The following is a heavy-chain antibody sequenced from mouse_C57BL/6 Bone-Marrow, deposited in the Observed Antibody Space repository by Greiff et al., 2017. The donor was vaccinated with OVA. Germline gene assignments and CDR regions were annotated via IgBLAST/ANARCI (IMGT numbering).Heavy chain of an antibody. CDR3: ARDRYGWGYFDY. CDR2: INYDGSST. J-gene: IGHJ2*01. Sequence: EVKLVESEVFIFQPLISMKLSCTASGFTSHHYYMAWGRQVPEKGLEWVANINYDGSSTYYLDSLKSRFIISRDNAKNILYLQMSSLKSEDTATYYCARDRYGWGYFDYWGQGTTLTVSS. D-gene: IGHD1-1*02. V-gene: IGHV5-16*01. CDR1: GFTSHHYY.